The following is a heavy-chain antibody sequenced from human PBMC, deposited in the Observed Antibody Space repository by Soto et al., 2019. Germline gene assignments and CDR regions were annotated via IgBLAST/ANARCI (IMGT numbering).Heavy chain of an antibody. CDR2: VSGSGDNT. Sequence: WWSLRLSCVASGFTFSSYAMSWFRQAPGKGLEWVSAVSGSGDNTYYADSVKGRFTISRDNSKNTLYLQMSSLRAEDTALYYCAKRTFIAVAGTLDYWGQGTLVTVSS. CDR1: GFTFSSYA. V-gene: IGHV3-23*01. J-gene: IGHJ4*02. CDR3: AKRTFIAVAGTLDY. D-gene: IGHD6-19*01.